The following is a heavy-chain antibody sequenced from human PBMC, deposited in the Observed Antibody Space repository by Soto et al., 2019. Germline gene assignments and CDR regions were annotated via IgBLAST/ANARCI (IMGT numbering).Heavy chain of an antibody. CDR1: GFTFSSYA. V-gene: IGHV3-23*01. J-gene: IGHJ4*02. D-gene: IGHD3-16*02. CDR2: ISGSGGST. CDR3: AKTPHPYYYIWGSYRYTPFDY. Sequence: EVQLLESGGGLVQPGGSLRLSCAASGFTFSSYAMSWFRQAPGKGLEWVSAISGSGGSTYYADSVKGRFTISRDNSKNTLYLQMNSLRAEDTAVDYCAKTPHPYYYIWGSYRYTPFDYWGQGTLVTVSS.